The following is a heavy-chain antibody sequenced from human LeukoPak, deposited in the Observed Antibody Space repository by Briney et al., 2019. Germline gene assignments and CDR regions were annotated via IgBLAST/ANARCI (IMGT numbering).Heavy chain of an antibody. Sequence: GGSLRLSCAASAFSLNAYNMNWVRQAPGKGLEWVSSISYTGTYIYYADSVKGRFTISRDNSKNTLYLQMNSLRAEDTAVYYCARDHGYSGDDYWGQGTLVTVSS. V-gene: IGHV3-21*01. D-gene: IGHD5-12*01. J-gene: IGHJ4*02. CDR2: ISYTGTYI. CDR1: AFSLNAYN. CDR3: ARDHGYSGDDY.